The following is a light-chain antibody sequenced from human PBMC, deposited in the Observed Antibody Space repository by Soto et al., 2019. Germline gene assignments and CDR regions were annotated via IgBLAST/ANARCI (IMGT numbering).Light chain of an antibody. CDR2: DVS. V-gene: IGLV2-11*01. J-gene: IGLJ1*01. Sequence: QSALTQPRSVSGSPGHSVTISCTGTSSDVGGYNYVSWYQQHPGKAPKLMIYDVSKRPSGVPDRFSGSKSGNTASLTISGLQAEDEADYYCCSYAGSYTHYVFGTGTKVTVL. CDR1: SSDVGGYNY. CDR3: CSYAGSYTHYV.